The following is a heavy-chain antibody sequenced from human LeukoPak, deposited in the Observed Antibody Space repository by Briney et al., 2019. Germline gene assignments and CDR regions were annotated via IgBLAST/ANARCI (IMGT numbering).Heavy chain of an antibody. D-gene: IGHD3-22*01. J-gene: IGHJ3*02. CDR2: ISYDGNNK. Sequence: GGSLRLSCAASGFTFSSYGMHWVRQAPGKGLEWVAVISYDGNNKYYADSVKGRFSISRDNSKNTVYLQVDSLRPEDTAVYYCARVGSTIIVGDGFDIWGQGTMVTFSS. CDR3: ARVGSTIIVGDGFDI. CDR1: GFTFSSYG. V-gene: IGHV3-30*03.